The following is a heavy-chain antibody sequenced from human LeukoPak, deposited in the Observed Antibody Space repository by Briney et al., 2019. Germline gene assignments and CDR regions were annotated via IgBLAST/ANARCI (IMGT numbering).Heavy chain of an antibody. CDR2: IWYDGSNK. D-gene: IGHD4-17*01. CDR1: GFTFSSYG. J-gene: IGHJ4*02. Sequence: PGGSLILSCAASGFTFSSYGMHWVRQAPGKGLEWVAVIWYDGSNKYYVDSVKGRFTISRDNSKNTLYLQMNSLRAKDTAVYYCARDQNEGYGDYFYYFDYWGQGTLVTVSS. V-gene: IGHV3-33*01. CDR3: ARDQNEGYGDYFYYFDY.